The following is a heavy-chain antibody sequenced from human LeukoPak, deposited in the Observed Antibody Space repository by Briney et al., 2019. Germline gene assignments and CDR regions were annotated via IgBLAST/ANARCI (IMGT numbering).Heavy chain of an antibody. J-gene: IGHJ4*02. CDR2: INPNSGGT. V-gene: IGHV1-2*02. Sequence: ASVKVSCKASGHTFTIYYMHWVRQAPGQGLEWMGWINPNSGGTNYAQKFQGRVTMTRDTSISTAYMELSRLRSDDTAVYYCARDGGTAKGSVPGYWGQGTLVTVSS. CDR1: GHTFTIYY. D-gene: IGHD1-26*01. CDR3: ARDGGTAKGSVPGY.